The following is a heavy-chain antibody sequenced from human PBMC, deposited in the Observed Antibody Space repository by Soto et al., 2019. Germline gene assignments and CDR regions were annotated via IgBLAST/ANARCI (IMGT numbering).Heavy chain of an antibody. D-gene: IGHD2-15*01. J-gene: IGHJ6*02. CDR3: AMDCSGGSCYPGMDV. Sequence: GGSLRLSCAASGFNFNSYTINWVRQAPGTRLEWLSSISSSGYIFSTDSVRGRFTISRDNAKNSVYLQINSLRAEDTAVYFCAMDCSGGSCYPGMDVWGQGTTVTVSS. CDR1: GFNFNSYT. CDR2: ISSSGYI. V-gene: IGHV3-21*01.